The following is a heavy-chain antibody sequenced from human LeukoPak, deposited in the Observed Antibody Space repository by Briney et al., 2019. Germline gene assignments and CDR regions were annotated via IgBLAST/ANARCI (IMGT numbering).Heavy chain of an antibody. J-gene: IGHJ4*02. D-gene: IGHD3-3*01. Sequence: SQTLSLTCAISGDSVSSNSATWNWLRQSPSRGLEWLGRTYYRSKWYNDYAVSVKSRIAVNPDTSKNQFSLQLNSVTPEDTALYYCARARKDVVYDYYFDYWGQGTLVTVSS. V-gene: IGHV6-1*01. CDR2: TYYRSKWYN. CDR3: ARARKDVVYDYYFDY. CDR1: GDSVSSNSAT.